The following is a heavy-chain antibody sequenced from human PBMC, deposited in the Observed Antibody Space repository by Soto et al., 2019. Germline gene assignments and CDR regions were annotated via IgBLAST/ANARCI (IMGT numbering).Heavy chain of an antibody. CDR2: IYYTGST. CDR3: ARAEFNSVWFPFDS. Sequence: SETLSLTCTVSGVSINSGYNFWSWIRQPPGKGLEWMGYIYYTGSTYYNPSLNRRITMSVDMSKNQFSLRLTSVTAADTALYFCARAEFNSVWFPFDSWGQGAPVTVSS. CDR1: GVSINSGYNF. V-gene: IGHV4-30-4*01. D-gene: IGHD6-19*01. J-gene: IGHJ4*02.